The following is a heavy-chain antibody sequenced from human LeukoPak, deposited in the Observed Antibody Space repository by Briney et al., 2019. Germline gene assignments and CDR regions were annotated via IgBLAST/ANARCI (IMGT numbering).Heavy chain of an antibody. CDR2: IYSDDRA. J-gene: IGHJ6*03. V-gene: IGHV3-66*02. CDR3: ARDLAGFEEPRYYYYMDV. CDR1: GFTVNRNV. Sequence: GGSLRLSCVASGFTVNRNVMSWVRQAPGKGLEWVSLIYSDDRAFYAPSVKGRFTISRNKSKNTLFLQMSSLKPEDTAIYYCARDLAGFEEPRYYYYMDVWGKGTTVTVSS. D-gene: IGHD1-14*01.